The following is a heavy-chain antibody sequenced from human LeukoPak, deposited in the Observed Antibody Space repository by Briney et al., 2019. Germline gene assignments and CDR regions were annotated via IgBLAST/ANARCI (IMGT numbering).Heavy chain of an antibody. J-gene: IGHJ6*03. CDR2: IKQDGSEK. D-gene: IGHD3-3*01. CDR3: AKDGELHDFWSVYYKKYYYYMDV. V-gene: IGHV3-7*01. CDR1: GFAFSSYS. Sequence: GGSLRLSCEAAGFAFSSYSMHWVRQAPGKGLEWVANIKQDGSEKYYVDSVKGRFTISRDDGKNSLYLQMNSLRAEDTAVYYCAKDGELHDFWSVYYKKYYYYMDVWGKGTTVTVSS.